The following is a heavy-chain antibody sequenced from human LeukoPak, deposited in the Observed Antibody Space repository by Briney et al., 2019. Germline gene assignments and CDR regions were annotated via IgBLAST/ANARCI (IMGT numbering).Heavy chain of an antibody. V-gene: IGHV3-23*01. CDR1: GFTFSSYA. Sequence: PGGSLRLSCAASGFTFSSYAMSWVRQAPGKGLEWVSAISGGNTYYADSVKGRFTISRDNSKNTLYLQMNSLRAEDTAVYYCARDRTMIVVDAAFDIWGQGTMVTVSS. J-gene: IGHJ3*02. CDR2: ISGGNT. D-gene: IGHD3-22*01. CDR3: ARDRTMIVVDAAFDI.